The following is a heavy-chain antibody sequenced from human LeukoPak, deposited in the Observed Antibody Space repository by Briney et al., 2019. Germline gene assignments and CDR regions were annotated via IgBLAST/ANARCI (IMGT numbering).Heavy chain of an antibody. V-gene: IGHV5-10-1*01. Sequence: GESLRISCKGSGYSFTSYWIAWVRQMPGKGLEWVGRIDPSDPYSKYSPSFQGHVTISVDKSINTAYLQWSTLKASGTAMYYCARPLTVITRRVGVEFDYWGQGTLVTVSS. CDR3: ARPLTVITRRVGVEFDY. D-gene: IGHD3-22*01. CDR1: GYSFTSYW. J-gene: IGHJ4*02. CDR2: IDPSDPYS.